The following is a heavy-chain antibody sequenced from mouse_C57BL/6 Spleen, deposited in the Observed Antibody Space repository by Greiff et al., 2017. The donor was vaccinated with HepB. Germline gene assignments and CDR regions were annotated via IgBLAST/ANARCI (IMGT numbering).Heavy chain of an antibody. J-gene: IGHJ1*03. CDR3: ARWGTTSGWYFDV. D-gene: IGHD1-1*01. Sequence: QVQLQQPGAELVMPGASVKLSCKASGYTFTSYWMHWVKQRPGQGLEWIGEIDPSDSYTNYNQKFKGKSTLTVDKSSSTAYMQHSSLTSEDSAVYYCARWGTTSGWYFDVWGTGTTVTVSS. CDR1: GYTFTSYW. V-gene: IGHV1-69*01. CDR2: IDPSDSYT.